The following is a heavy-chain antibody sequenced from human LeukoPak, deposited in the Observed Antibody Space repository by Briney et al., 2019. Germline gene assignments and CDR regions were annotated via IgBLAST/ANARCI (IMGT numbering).Heavy chain of an antibody. CDR2: INPNSGYT. D-gene: IGHD6-19*01. V-gene: IGHV1-8*01. CDR3: ARLSGGWRLYYSDY. CDR1: GYTFASDD. Sequence: ASVKVSCKASGYTFASDDINWVRQATGQGLEWMGWINPNSGYTGYAQKFQGRVTMTANPSISTVYLELSSLRSEDTAVYYCARLSGGWRLYYSDYWGQGTLVTVSS. J-gene: IGHJ4*02.